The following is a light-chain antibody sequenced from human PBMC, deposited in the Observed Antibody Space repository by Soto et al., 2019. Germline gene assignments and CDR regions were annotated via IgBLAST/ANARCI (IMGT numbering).Light chain of an antibody. CDR2: EGS. V-gene: IGLV2-23*01. Sequence: QSALTQPASVSGSPGQSNTISCTGTSSDVGSYNLVSWYQQHPGKAPKLMIYEGSKRPSGVSNRFSGSKSGNTASLTISGLQAEDEADYYCCPYAGSSTPVVFGGGTKLTVL. CDR3: CPYAGSSTPVV. J-gene: IGLJ2*01. CDR1: SSDVGSYNL.